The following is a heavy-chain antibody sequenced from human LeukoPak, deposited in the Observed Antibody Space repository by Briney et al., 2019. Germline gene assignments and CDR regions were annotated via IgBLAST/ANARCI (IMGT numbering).Heavy chain of an antibody. Sequence: PGGSLRLSCAASGFTFSSYAMSWVRQAPGKGLEWVSAISGSGGSTYYADSVKGRFTISRDNSKNTLYLQMNSLRAEDTAVYYCAKDRRTSSSWYGFFDYWGQGTLVTVSS. J-gene: IGHJ4*02. CDR3: AKDRRTSSSWYGFFDY. CDR2: ISGSGGST. D-gene: IGHD6-13*01. V-gene: IGHV3-23*01. CDR1: GFTFSSYA.